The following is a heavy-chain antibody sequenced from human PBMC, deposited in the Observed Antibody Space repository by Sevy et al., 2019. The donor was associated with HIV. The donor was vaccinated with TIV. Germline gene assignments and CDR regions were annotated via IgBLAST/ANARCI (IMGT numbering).Heavy chain of an antibody. V-gene: IGHV3-7*01. CDR3: VRGGGACDY. CDR1: EFTFSKYW. Sequence: GGSLRLSCAASEFTFSKYWMGWVRQAPGKGPEWVANIKGDGSDKSYLDSVKGRFTISRDNAKSSLYLRMNSLRDEDTATYYCVRGGGACDYWGQGTLVTVSS. D-gene: IGHD2-21*02. J-gene: IGHJ4*02. CDR2: IKGDGSDK.